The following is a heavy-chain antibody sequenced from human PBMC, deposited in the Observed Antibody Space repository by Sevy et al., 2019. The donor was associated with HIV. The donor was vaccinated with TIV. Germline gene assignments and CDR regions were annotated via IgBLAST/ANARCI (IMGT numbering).Heavy chain of an antibody. J-gene: IGHJ4*02. D-gene: IGHD1-26*01. CDR3: AKAIVGGSRVWDHTFDY. CDR2: IIPIFGTA. V-gene: IGHV1-69*13. CDR1: GGTFSSYA. Sequence: ASVKVSCKASGGTFSSYAISWVRQAPGQGLEWMGGIIPIFGTANYAQKFQGRVTITADESTSTAYMELSSLRSEDTAVYYCAKAIVGGSRVWDHTFDYWGQGTLVTVSS.